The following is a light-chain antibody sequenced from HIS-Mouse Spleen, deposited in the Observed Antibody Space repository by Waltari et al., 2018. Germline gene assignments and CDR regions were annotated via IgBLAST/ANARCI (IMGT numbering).Light chain of an antibody. V-gene: IGLV3-27*01. J-gene: IGLJ3*02. CDR3: YSAADNNWV. CDR2: KDS. CDR1: VLAKKY. Sequence: SYELTQPSSVSVSPGQTARITCSGDVLAKKYARWFQQKPGQAPVLVIYKDSERPSGIPERFSRSSSGTTVTLTISGAQVEDEADYYCYSAADNNWVFGGGTKLTVL.